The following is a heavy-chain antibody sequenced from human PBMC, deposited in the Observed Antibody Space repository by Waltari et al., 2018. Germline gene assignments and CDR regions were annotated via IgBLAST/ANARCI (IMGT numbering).Heavy chain of an antibody. CDR3: AKCGGLLWFKESRYMDV. J-gene: IGHJ6*03. Sequence: QVQLVASGGGVVQPGRSLRLSCAASGFTFPNYGLPWVRQAPGKGLEWVAVISYDGSQKHYADSLKGRFTISRDNSKKTLYLEMNSLRTEDTAVYYCAKCGGLLWFKESRYMDVWGKGTTVTVSS. CDR2: ISYDGSQK. CDR1: GFTFPNYG. D-gene: IGHD3-10*01. V-gene: IGHV3-30*18.